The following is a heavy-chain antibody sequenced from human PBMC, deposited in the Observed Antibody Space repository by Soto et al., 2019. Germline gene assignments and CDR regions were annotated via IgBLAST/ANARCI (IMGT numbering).Heavy chain of an antibody. J-gene: IGHJ5*02. CDR3: VMTARQGAVAPHWFDR. CDR2: VYYTGST. CDR1: GASIRSTDYY. D-gene: IGHD2-21*02. Sequence: QVQLQESGPELVKPSQTLSLTCTVSGASIRSTDYYWSCIRQAPGKGLEWIGYVYYTGSTYYNPSLISRLTISVDTSKNQFSLKLTSVTAAETAVYYCVMTARQGAVAPHWFDRWGQVTQVTVSS. V-gene: IGHV4-30-4*01.